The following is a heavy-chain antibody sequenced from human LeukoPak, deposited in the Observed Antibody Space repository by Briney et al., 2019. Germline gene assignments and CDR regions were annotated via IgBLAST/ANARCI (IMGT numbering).Heavy chain of an antibody. CDR1: GFTFTSSA. D-gene: IGHD6-6*01. CDR3: AADPEYSSSPKAFDI. V-gene: IGHV1-58*01. CDR2: IVVGSGNT. J-gene: IGHJ3*02. Sequence: GTSVKVSCKASGFTFTSSAVQWVRQARGQRLEWIGWIVVGSGNTNYAQKFQERVTITRDMSTSTAYMELSSLRSEDTAVYYCAADPEYSSSPKAFDIWGQGTMVTVSS.